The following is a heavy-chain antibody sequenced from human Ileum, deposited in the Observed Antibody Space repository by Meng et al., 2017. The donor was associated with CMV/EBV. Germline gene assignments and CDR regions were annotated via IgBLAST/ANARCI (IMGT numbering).Heavy chain of an antibody. CDR1: GGSISSSSYY. J-gene: IGHJ6*02. CDR2: IYYSGST. CDR3: ARHRVGRYSYGYGGMDV. D-gene: IGHD5-18*01. Sequence: SETLSLTCTVSGGSISSSSYYWGWIRQPPGKGLEWIGSIYYSGSTYYNPSLKSRVTISVDTSKNQFSLKLSSVTAADTAVYYCARHRVGRYSYGYGGMDVWGQGTRVTGYS. V-gene: IGHV4-39*01.